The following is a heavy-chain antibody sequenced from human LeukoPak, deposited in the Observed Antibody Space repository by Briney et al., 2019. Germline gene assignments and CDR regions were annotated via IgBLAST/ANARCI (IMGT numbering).Heavy chain of an antibody. Sequence: SETLSLTCTVSGDSISSSNCYWGWIRQPPGKGLEWIGSIYFSGGTYYNPSLKSRVTISVDTSKNQFSLKLRSVTAADTAVYYCARKEGGQLVNTRRWFDPWGQGTLVTVSS. J-gene: IGHJ5*02. V-gene: IGHV4-39*07. CDR2: IYFSGGT. D-gene: IGHD6-13*01. CDR1: GDSISSSNCY. CDR3: ARKEGGQLVNTRRWFDP.